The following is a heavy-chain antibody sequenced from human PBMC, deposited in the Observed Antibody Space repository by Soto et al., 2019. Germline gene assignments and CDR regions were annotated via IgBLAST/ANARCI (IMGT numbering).Heavy chain of an antibody. V-gene: IGHV1-69*02. CDR3: ASDGGYCSRSTCLAY. J-gene: IGHJ4*02. D-gene: IGHD2-2*01. CDR1: GGTGSSYS. CDR2: IIPTLDIV. Sequence: QVQLVQSGAEVKKPGSSVKVSCKASGGTGSSYSISWVRQAPGQGLEWMGRIIPTLDIVDYAQKFQGRVTITADKSTTTAYMDLSNLRSDDTAIYYCASDGGYCSRSTCLAYWGQGSLVTVSS.